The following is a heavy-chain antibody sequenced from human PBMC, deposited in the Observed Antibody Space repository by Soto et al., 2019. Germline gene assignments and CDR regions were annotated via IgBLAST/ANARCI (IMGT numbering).Heavy chain of an antibody. CDR1: GFTVSSNY. CDR2: IYSGGST. CDR3: ARVEVSYNWFDP. V-gene: IGHV3-66*01. Sequence: GGSLRLSCAASGFTVSSNYMSWVRQAPGKGLEWVSVIYSGGSTYYADSVKGRFTISRDNSKNTLYLQMNGLRAEDTAVYYCARVEVSYNWFDPWGQGTLVTVSS. J-gene: IGHJ5*02. D-gene: IGHD3-16*02.